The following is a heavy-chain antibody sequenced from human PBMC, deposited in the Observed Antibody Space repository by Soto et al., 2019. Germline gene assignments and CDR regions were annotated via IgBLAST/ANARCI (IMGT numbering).Heavy chain of an antibody. V-gene: IGHV2-5*01. CDR1: GFSLSTSGVG. D-gene: IGHD3-22*01. CDR2: IYWNDDK. J-gene: IGHJ5*02. CDR3: AHRRAYYDSSGYGEFDP. Sequence: SGPTLVNPTQTLTLTCTFSGFSLSTSGVGVGWIRQPPGKAPEWLALIYWNDDKRYSPSLKSRLTITKDTSKNQVVLTMTNMDPVDTATYYCAHRRAYYDSSGYGEFDPWGQGTLVTVSS.